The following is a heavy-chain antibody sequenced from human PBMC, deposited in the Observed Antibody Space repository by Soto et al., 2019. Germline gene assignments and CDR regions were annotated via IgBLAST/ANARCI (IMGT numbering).Heavy chain of an antibody. V-gene: IGHV3-74*01. CDR2: INSDGSST. CDR1: GFTFSSYW. D-gene: IGHD2-15*01. CDR3: ARAYCRGGSCYPLDY. Sequence: EVQLVESGGGGVHPEGSLRLSCAASGFTFSSYWFHWGRQAPWKGLVWVSRINSDGSSTSDADSVQGRSTSSSDNAKNTPYLQMNSLRAEDTAVYYCARAYCRGGSCYPLDYWGEGPQVTV. J-gene: IGHJ4*02.